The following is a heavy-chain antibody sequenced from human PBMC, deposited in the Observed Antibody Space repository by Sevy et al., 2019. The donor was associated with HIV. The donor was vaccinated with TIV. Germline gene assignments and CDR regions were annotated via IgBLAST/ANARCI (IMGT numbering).Heavy chain of an antibody. J-gene: IGHJ6*02. CDR1: GGSFSGYY. D-gene: IGHD2-8*01. V-gene: IGHV4-34*01. CDR3: ARDHCTNGVCYYYYYYGMDV. CDR2: INHSGST. Sequence: SETLSLTCAVYGGSFSGYYWSWIRQPPGKGLEWIGEINHSGSTNYNPSLKSRVTISVDTSKNQFSLKLSFVTAADTAVYYCARDHCTNGVCYYYYYYGMDVWGQGTTVTVSS.